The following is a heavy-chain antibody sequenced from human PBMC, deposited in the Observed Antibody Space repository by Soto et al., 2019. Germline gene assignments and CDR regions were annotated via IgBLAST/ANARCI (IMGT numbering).Heavy chain of an antibody. Sequence: QLQLQESGPGLVRPSETLSLTCTVSGGSISSSSYYWGWIRQPPGKGLEWIGNIYYRGTTYYNPFLNGRVTISVYTSKNQFSLKLASVTDADTAVYYCARDYGDYQFDYWGQGTLVTVSS. V-gene: IGHV4-39*02. CDR2: IYYRGTT. J-gene: IGHJ4*02. D-gene: IGHD4-17*01. CDR3: ARDYGDYQFDY. CDR1: GGSISSSSYY.